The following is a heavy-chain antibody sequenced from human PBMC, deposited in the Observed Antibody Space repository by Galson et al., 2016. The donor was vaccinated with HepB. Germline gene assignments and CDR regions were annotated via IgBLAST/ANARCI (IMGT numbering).Heavy chain of an antibody. CDR3: AHPPVRDYDFWGGFYSGGDYFDY. CDR1: GFSLSTSGVG. D-gene: IGHD3-3*01. J-gene: IGHJ4*02. V-gene: IGHV2-5*01. CDR2: IYWNDDK. Sequence: PALVKPTQTLTLTCTFSGFSLSTSGVGVGWIRQPPGKALEWLAVIYWNDDKHYSPSRLNRLTIAKDTSKSQVVLTMTNMDPVDTATYYCAHPPVRDYDFWGGFYSGGDYFDYWGQGTLVTVSS.